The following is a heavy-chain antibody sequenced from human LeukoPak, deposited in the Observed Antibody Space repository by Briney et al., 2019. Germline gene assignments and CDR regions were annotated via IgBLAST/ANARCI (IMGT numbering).Heavy chain of an antibody. V-gene: IGHV4-30-2*01. CDR2: IYHSGST. CDR3: ARAGFGGVIVSDAFDI. D-gene: IGHD3-16*02. Sequence: SQTLSLTCTVSGGSISSGGYYWSWIRQPPGKGLEWIGYIYHSGSTYYNPSLKSRVTISVDTSKNQFSLKLSSVTAADTAVYYCARAGFGGVIVSDAFDIWGQGTMVTVSS. J-gene: IGHJ3*02. CDR1: GGSISSGGYY.